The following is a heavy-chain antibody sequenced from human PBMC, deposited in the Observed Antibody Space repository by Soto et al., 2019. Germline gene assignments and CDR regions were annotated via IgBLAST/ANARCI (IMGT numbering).Heavy chain of an antibody. J-gene: IGHJ4*02. Sequence: ASVKVSCKTSGYTFSDYYMHWMRQAPGQGLEWLGWINLKSGGTTYRQNFRGRVTMTWDTSITTAFMELSRLMSDDTAVYYCARARAHNWNNLFAFWGQGTLVTVSS. CDR2: INLKSGGT. D-gene: IGHD1-20*01. CDR3: ARARAHNWNNLFAF. V-gene: IGHV1-2*02. CDR1: GYTFSDYY.